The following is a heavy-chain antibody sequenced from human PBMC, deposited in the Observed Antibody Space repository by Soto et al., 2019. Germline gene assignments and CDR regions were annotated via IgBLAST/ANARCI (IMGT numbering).Heavy chain of an antibody. Sequence: SEPLSLTCTVSDGSVSTGSYDWSWIRQPPGKGLEWIGKIFFTGSAHYNPSLRNRVTMSVDTSKDQFSLTLISVTAADTAVYYCARDGHGMDVWGQGTTVTVS. CDR3: ARDGHGMDV. CDR2: IFFTGSA. V-gene: IGHV4-61*01. CDR1: DGSVSTGSYD. J-gene: IGHJ6*02.